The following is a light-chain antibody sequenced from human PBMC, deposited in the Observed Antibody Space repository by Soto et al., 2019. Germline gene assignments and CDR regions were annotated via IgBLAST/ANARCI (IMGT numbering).Light chain of an antibody. J-gene: IGKJ1*01. CDR2: DAS. V-gene: IGKV3-11*01. CDR3: QQYNNGPPWT. Sequence: EIVLTQFPATLSLSPGERATLSCRASQSVSSYLAWYQQKPGKAPRLLIYDASNRATGIPARFSGSGSGTDFTLTVSSLQSEDFVVYYCQQYNNGPPWTFGQGTKVDIK. CDR1: QSVSSY.